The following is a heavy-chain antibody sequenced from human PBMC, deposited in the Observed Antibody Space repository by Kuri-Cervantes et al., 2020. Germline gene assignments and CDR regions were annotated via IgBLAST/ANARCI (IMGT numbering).Heavy chain of an antibody. V-gene: IGHV4-34*01. CDR1: GGSFSGYY. J-gene: IGHJ4*02. CDR2: INPSGST. Sequence: SQTLSLTCAVYGGSFSGYYWSWLRQPPGKGLEWIGEINPSGSTNYNPSLKSRVTISVDTSKNQFSLKLSSVTDADTAVYYCAKDRSPTQWGQGTLVTVSS. CDR3: AKDRSPTQ.